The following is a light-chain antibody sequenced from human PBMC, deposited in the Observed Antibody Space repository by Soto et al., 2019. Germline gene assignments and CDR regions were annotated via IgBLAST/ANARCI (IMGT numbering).Light chain of an antibody. CDR3: QQYNNWPPWT. J-gene: IGKJ1*01. Sequence: DIQMTQSPSTLSGSVGDRVTITCRASQTISSWLAWYQQKPGKAPKLLIYKASTLKSGVPARFSGSGSGTEFTLTISSLQSEDYATYYCQQYNNWPPWTFGQGTKVDIK. CDR2: KAS. CDR1: QTISSW. V-gene: IGKV1-5*03.